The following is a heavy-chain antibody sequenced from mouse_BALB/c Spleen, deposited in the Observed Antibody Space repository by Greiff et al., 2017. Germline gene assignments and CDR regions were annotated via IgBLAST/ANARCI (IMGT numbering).Heavy chain of an antibody. Sequence: VQLVESGAELAKPGASVKMSCKASGYTFTSYWMHWVKQRPGQGLEWIGYINPSTGYTEYNQKFKDKATLTADKSSSTAYMQLSSLTSEDSAVYYCARVLRYYFDYWGQGTTLTVSS. J-gene: IGHJ2*01. V-gene: IGHV1-7*01. CDR1: GYTFTSYW. CDR3: ARVLRYYFDY. CDR2: INPSTGYT.